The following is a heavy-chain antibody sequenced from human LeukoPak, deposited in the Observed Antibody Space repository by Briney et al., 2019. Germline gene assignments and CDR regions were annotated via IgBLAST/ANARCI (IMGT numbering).Heavy chain of an antibody. CDR2: INEDGSIT. V-gene: IGHV3-74*01. D-gene: IGHD5-12*01. CDR3: ARDRYSGYDSGYYYYGMDV. J-gene: IGHJ6*02. CDR1: GFTFRTYW. Sequence: GGSLRLSCAVSGFTFRTYWMHWVRQVPGEGLVWVSRINEDGSITNYADSVKGRFSISRDNAKNTLYLQMNSLRSEDTAVYYCARDRYSGYDSGYYYYGMDVWGQGTTVTVSS.